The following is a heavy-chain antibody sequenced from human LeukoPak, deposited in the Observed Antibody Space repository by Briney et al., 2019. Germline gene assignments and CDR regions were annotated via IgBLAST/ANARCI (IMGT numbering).Heavy chain of an antibody. Sequence: GGSLRLSCAASGFTFSSYGMHWVRQAPGKGLEWVAVISYDGSNKYYADSVKGRFTISRDNSENTLYLQMNSLRAEDTAVYYCAKDLKLFGVDPLNWFDPWGQGTLVTVSS. J-gene: IGHJ5*02. CDR3: AKDLKLFGVDPLNWFDP. D-gene: IGHD3-3*01. CDR2: ISYDGSNK. CDR1: GFTFSSYG. V-gene: IGHV3-30*18.